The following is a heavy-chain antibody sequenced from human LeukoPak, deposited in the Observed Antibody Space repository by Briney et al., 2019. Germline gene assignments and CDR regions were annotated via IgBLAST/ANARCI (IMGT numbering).Heavy chain of an antibody. CDR3: ARAGEGMARGYYYYYYMDV. D-gene: IGHD2-21*01. Sequence: SQTLSLTCAISGDSVSSNSAAWNWIRQSPSRGLEWLGRTYYRSKWYNDYAVSVKSRITINPDTSKNQFSLQLNSVTPEDTAVYHCARAGEGMARGYYYYYYMDVWGKGTTVTISS. CDR1: GDSVSSNSAA. V-gene: IGHV6-1*01. J-gene: IGHJ6*03. CDR2: TYYRSKWYN.